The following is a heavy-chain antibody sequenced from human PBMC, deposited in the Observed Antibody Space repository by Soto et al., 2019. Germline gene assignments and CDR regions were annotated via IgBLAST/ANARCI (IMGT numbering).Heavy chain of an antibody. V-gene: IGHV3-23*01. CDR2: LSSSGGST. D-gene: IGHD3-9*01. Sequence: EVQLLESGGGLVQPGGSLRHSCAASGFTFSSYAMSWVRQAPGKGLEWVSTLSSSGGSTHYADSVKGRFTISRDNSKNTLYLQMNSLRAEDTAQYYCAKESLADIYDYWGQGILVTASS. J-gene: IGHJ4*02. CDR3: AKESLADIYDY. CDR1: GFTFSSYA.